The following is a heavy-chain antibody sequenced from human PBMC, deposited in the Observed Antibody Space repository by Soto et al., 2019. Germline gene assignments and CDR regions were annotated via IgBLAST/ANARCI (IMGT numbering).Heavy chain of an antibody. CDR1: GFTFSSYA. CDR3: AKAIYCSSTSCPQEMAFDI. Sequence: GGSLRLSCAASGFTFSSYAMSWVRQAPGKGLEWVSAISGSGGSTYYADSVKGRFTISRDNSKNTLYLQMNSLRAEDTAVYYCAKAIYCSSTSCPQEMAFDIWGQGTMVTVSS. V-gene: IGHV3-23*01. J-gene: IGHJ3*02. CDR2: ISGSGGST. D-gene: IGHD2-2*01.